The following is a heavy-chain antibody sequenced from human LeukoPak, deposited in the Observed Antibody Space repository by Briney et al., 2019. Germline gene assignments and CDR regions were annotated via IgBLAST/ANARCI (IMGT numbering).Heavy chain of an antibody. Sequence: SDTLSLTCTVSGGSISSYYWSWIRQPPGKGLEWIGYIYYSGSTNYNPSLKSRVTISVDTSKNQFSLKLSSVTAADTAVYYCARHGGGYYDSSGYYFEYFQHWGQGTLVTVSS. J-gene: IGHJ1*01. V-gene: IGHV4-59*08. D-gene: IGHD3-22*01. CDR3: ARHGGGYYDSSGYYFEYFQH. CDR2: IYYSGST. CDR1: GGSISSYY.